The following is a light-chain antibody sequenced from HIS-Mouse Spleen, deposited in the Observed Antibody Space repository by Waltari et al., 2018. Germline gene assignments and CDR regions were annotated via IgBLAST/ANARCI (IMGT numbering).Light chain of an antibody. CDR2: QDS. CDR3: QAWDSSYSV. Sequence: SYELTQPPSVSVSPGQTASITCSGVKLGEKYACWYQQKPGQSPVLVIYQDSKRPSGIPERFSGSNSGNTATLTISGTQAMDEADYYCQAWDSSYSVFGGGTKLTVL. V-gene: IGLV3-1*01. CDR1: KLGEKY. J-gene: IGLJ2*01.